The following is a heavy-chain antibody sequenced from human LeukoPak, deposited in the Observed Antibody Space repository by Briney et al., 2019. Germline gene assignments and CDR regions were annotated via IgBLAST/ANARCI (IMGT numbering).Heavy chain of an antibody. Sequence: SETLSLTCTVSGGSISSYYWSWIRQPPGKGLEWIGYIYHNGNTNYNPSLKSRVAMSVDTSKNQFSLKLSSVTAADTALYYCARGDRVGSSSWYNWFDPWGQGTLVTVSS. CDR3: ARGDRVGSSSWYNWFDP. CDR1: GGSISSYY. CDR2: IYHNGNT. D-gene: IGHD6-13*01. V-gene: IGHV4-59*01. J-gene: IGHJ5*02.